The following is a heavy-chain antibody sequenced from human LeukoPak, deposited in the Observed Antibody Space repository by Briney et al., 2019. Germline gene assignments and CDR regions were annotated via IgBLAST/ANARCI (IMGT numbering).Heavy chain of an antibody. V-gene: IGHV3-7*01. D-gene: IGHD2-2*01. CDR1: GFTFSSYW. J-gene: IGHJ4*02. CDR3: ERDVTALDS. CDR2: INQGGSEK. Sequence: GGSLRLSCAASGFTFSSYWMSWVRQAPEKGLEWVANINQGGSEKYYVDSVRGRFTISRDNAKNSLYLQMNSLRADDTAVYYCERDVTALDSWGQGTLVTVSS.